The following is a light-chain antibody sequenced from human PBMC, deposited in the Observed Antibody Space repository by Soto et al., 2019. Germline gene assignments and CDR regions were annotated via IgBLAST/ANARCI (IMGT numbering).Light chain of an antibody. CDR3: QSYDSSLSGVV. CDR1: SSNIGAGYD. J-gene: IGLJ2*01. CDR2: GNS. V-gene: IGLV1-40*01. Sequence: QSVLTQPPLVSGAPGQRVTISCTGSSSNIGAGYDVHWYQQLPGTGPKLLISGNSNRPSGVPDRFSGSKSGTSASLAITGLQAEDEADYYCQSYDSSLSGVVFGGGTKLTVL.